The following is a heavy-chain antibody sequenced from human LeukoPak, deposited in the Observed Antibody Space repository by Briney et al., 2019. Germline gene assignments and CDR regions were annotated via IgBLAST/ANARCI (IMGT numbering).Heavy chain of an antibody. Sequence: SETLSLTCTVSGGSISSSDYLWAWVRQPPGKGLEWIGDFYYNGVTSYDPSLKSRVTISVDTSKNQFSLNLTSVTAANTAVYHCVRRNYVSGRIDPWGQGTLVTVSS. CDR1: GGSISSSDYL. CDR2: FYYNGVT. D-gene: IGHD3-16*01. J-gene: IGHJ5*02. CDR3: VRRNYVSGRIDP. V-gene: IGHV4-39*01.